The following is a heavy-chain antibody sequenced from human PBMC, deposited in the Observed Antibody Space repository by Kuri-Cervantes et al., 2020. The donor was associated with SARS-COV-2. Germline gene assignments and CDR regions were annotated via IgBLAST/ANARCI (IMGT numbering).Heavy chain of an antibody. CDR2: ISGSGGST. CDR3: AREISQSIAAAGTPLDY. J-gene: IGHJ4*02. D-gene: IGHD6-13*01. CDR1: GFTFSSYA. Sequence: GGSLRLSCAASGFTFSSYAMSWVRQAPGKGLEWVSAISGSGGSTYYADSVKGRFTISRDNSKNTLYLQMNSLRAEDTAVYYCAREISQSIAAAGTPLDYWGQGTLVTVSS. V-gene: IGHV3-23*01.